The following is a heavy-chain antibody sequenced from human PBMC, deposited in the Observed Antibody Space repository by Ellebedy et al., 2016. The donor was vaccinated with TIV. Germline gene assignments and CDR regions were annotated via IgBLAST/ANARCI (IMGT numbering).Heavy chain of an antibody. CDR1: GYTFTSYG. Sequence: AASVKVSCKASGYTFTSYGISWVRQAPGQGLEWMGWISAYNGNTNYAQKLQGRVTMTTDTSTSTAYMELRSLRSDDTAVYYCARVGNYDIPLYYYGMDVWGQGTTVTVSS. J-gene: IGHJ6*02. D-gene: IGHD3-9*01. V-gene: IGHV1-18*01. CDR2: ISAYNGNT. CDR3: ARVGNYDIPLYYYGMDV.